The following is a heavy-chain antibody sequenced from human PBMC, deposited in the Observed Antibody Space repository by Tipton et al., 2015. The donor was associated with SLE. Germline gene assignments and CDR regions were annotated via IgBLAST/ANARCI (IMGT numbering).Heavy chain of an antibody. J-gene: IGHJ6*03. CDR3: ARGGGGIVVVPAALGYMDV. CDR2: INHSGST. Sequence: TLSLTCAVYGGSLSGYYWSWIRQPPGKGLEWIGEINHSGSTNYNPSLKSRVTISVDTSKNQFSLKLSSVTAADTAVYYCARGGGGIVVVPAALGYMDVWGKGTTVTVSS. D-gene: IGHD2-2*01. CDR1: GGSLSGYY. V-gene: IGHV4-34*01.